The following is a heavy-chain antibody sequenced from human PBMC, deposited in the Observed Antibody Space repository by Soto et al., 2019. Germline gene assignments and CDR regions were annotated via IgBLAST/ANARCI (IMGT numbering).Heavy chain of an antibody. CDR1: GGTFSTYT. CDR3: AGDPDSHFNNSHASSYP. D-gene: IGHD3-16*01. V-gene: IGHV1-69*08. CDR2: IIPIIGII. J-gene: IGHJ5*02. Sequence: QVQLVQSGAEVKKPGSSVKVSCKASGGTFSTYTITWVRQAPGQGLEWMGRIIPIIGIINYAQKYQGSVPISADNFTGTAYMELTGLRSDDTAVYYCAGDPDSHFNNSHASSYPWGQGTLVTVSS.